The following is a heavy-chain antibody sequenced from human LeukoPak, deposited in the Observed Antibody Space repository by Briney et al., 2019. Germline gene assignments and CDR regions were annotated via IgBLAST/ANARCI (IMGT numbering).Heavy chain of an antibody. CDR3: ARDRGFGGFWKRYYFDY. V-gene: IGHV4-39*07. J-gene: IGHJ4*02. Sequence: PSETLSLTGTVYTFTINSSRYDRLATRQPPGRVLERNGSSYYSGSTYYNPSLKSRVTISVDTSKNQFSLKLSSVTAADTAVYYCARDRGFGGFWKRYYFDYWGQGTLVTVSS. CDR1: TFTINSSRYD. CDR2: SYYSGST. D-gene: IGHD3-10*01.